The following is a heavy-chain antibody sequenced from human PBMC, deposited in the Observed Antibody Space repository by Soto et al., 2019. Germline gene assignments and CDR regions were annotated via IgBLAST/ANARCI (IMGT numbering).Heavy chain of an antibody. V-gene: IGHV5-51*01. J-gene: IGHJ4*02. CDR2: IYPGDSDT. D-gene: IGHD3-22*01. Sequence: GESLKISCQGSGYSFTSYWIGWVRQMPGKGLEWMGIIYPGDSDTRYSPSFQGQVTISADKSISTAYLQWSSLKASDTAMYYCARPSYYDSSGYSPYYFDYWGQGTLVTVSS. CDR1: GYSFTSYW. CDR3: ARPSYYDSSGYSPYYFDY.